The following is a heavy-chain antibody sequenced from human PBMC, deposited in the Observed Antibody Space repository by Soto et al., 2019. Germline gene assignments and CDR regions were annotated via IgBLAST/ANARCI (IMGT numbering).Heavy chain of an antibody. V-gene: IGHV4-34*01. CDR2: IDHSGST. D-gene: IGHD1-1*01. CDR1: VESLGGYS. J-gene: IGHJ4*02. CDR3: ARSPTNFNYVWKNATY. Sequence: PSQTLSLTCAVYVESLGGYSWSWVLQPPGKGLEWIREIDHSGSTNYNPSLKSRVTISVDTSKNQFSLKMRPVTAADTAVYYCARSPTNFNYVWKNATYWGQGTLVTVSS.